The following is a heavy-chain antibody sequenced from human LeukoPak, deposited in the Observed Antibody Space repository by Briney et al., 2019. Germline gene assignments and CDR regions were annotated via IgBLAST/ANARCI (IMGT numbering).Heavy chain of an antibody. CDR1: GYTFTGYY. J-gene: IGHJ5*02. CDR2: INPNSGGT. Sequence: ASVKVSCKASGYTFTGYYMHWVRQAPGQGLEWMGWINPNSGGTNYVQKFQGRVTMTRDTPISTAYMELSRLRSDDTAVYYCARAPLRGPYSSPYNWFDPWGQGTLVTVSS. CDR3: ARAPLRGPYSSPYNWFDP. V-gene: IGHV1-2*02. D-gene: IGHD6-13*01.